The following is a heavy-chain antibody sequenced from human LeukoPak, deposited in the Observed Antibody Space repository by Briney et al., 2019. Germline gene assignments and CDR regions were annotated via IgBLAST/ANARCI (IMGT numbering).Heavy chain of an antibody. CDR3: ARVRRGVVKLYYFDY. J-gene: IGHJ4*02. Sequence: GGSLRLSCAASGFTFSSYWMSWVRQAPGKGLEWVANIKQDGSEKYYVDSVKGRFTISRGNAKNSLYLQMNSLRAEDTAVYYCARVRRGVVKLYYFDYWGQGTLVTVSS. D-gene: IGHD3-22*01. CDR2: IKQDGSEK. CDR1: GFTFSSYW. V-gene: IGHV3-7*01.